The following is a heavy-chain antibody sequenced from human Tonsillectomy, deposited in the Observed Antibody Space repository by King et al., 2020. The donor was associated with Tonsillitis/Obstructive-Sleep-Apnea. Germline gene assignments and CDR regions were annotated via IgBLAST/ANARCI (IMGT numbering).Heavy chain of an antibody. CDR3: AIRYSSSWSN. D-gene: IGHD6-13*01. CDR2: IDHSDSYT. CDR1: GSTFISYW. J-gene: IGHJ4*02. V-gene: IGHV5-10-1*01. Sequence: LGQAGAEVKKPGEALRIYCKGSGSTFISYWITWVREMPGKGLEWMGTIDHSDSYTSYSPSFQGHVTISADKSISTAYLQWSSLKASDTAMYYCAIRYSSSWSNWGQGTLVTVSS.